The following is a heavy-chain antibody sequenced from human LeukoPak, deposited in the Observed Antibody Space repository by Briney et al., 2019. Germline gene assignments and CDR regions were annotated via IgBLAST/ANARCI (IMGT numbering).Heavy chain of an antibody. V-gene: IGHV1-18*01. J-gene: IGHJ6*02. CDR3: ARDQDSSSWYPQYYYYGMDV. D-gene: IGHD6-13*01. CDR1: GYTFTSYG. CDR2: ISAYNGNT. Sequence: ASVKVSCKASGYTFTSYGISWVRQAPGQGLEWMGWISAYNGNTNYAQTLQGRVTMTTDTSTSTAYMELRSLRSDDTAVYYCARDQDSSSWYPQYYYYGMDVWGQGTTVTVSS.